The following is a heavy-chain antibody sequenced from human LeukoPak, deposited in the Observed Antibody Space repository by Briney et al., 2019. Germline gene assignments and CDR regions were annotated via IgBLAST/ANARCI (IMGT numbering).Heavy chain of an antibody. J-gene: IGHJ4*02. Sequence: GGSLRLSSAASGFTFSSYSMNWVRQAPGKGLEWVSSISSSSSYIYYADSVKGRFTISRDNAKNSLYLQMNSLRAEDTAVYYCARAFGIAAARLDYWGQGTLVTASS. CDR3: ARAFGIAAARLDY. D-gene: IGHD6-13*01. CDR1: GFTFSSYS. V-gene: IGHV3-21*01. CDR2: ISSSSSYI.